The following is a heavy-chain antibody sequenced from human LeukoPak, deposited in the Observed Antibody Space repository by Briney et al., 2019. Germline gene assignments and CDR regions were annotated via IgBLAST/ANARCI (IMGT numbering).Heavy chain of an antibody. CDR2: VNSDGSST. V-gene: IGHV3-74*01. D-gene: IGHD6-19*01. CDR1: GFTFSSYW. Sequence: GGSLRLSCAASGFTFSSYWMHWVRQAPGKGLVWVSRVNSDGSSTTYADSVKGRFTISRDNAKNTLYLQMNSLRAEDTAVYYCARGSTQYSSGWYSLDYWGQGTLVTVSS. J-gene: IGHJ4*02. CDR3: ARGSTQYSSGWYSLDY.